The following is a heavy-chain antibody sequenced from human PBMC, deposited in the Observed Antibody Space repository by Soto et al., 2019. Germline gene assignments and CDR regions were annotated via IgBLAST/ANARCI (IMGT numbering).Heavy chain of an antibody. V-gene: IGHV3-53*01. J-gene: IGHJ6*02. Sequence: GGSLRLSCAASGFTVSSNYMSWVRQAPGKGLEWVSVIYSGGSTYYADSVKGRFTISRDNSKNTLYLQMNSLRAEDTAVYYCAREYPPPDYGMDVWGQGTTVTVSS. D-gene: IGHD2-2*01. CDR1: GFTVSSNY. CDR2: IYSGGST. CDR3: AREYPPPDYGMDV.